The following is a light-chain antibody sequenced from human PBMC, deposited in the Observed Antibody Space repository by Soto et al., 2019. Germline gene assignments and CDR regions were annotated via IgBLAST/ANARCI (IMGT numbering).Light chain of an antibody. J-gene: IGLJ1*01. CDR1: NSNIGNNE. CDR3: ASWDDSLNVYV. Sequence: QPVLTHPPSGSEAPRQRGTISCSGSNSNIGNNEVSWYQQLPGKAPKLLIFYNDLLPSGVSDRFSGSKSGTSASLAISGLQSEDEADYYCASWDDSLNVYVFGTGTKVTVL. CDR2: YND. V-gene: IGLV1-36*01.